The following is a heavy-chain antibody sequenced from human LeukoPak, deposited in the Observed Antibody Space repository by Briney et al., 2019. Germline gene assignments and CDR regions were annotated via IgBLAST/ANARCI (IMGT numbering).Heavy chain of an antibody. J-gene: IGHJ3*02. V-gene: IGHV4-59*01. Sequence: KASETLSLTCTVSGGSISSYYWSWIRQPPGKGLGWIGYIYYSGSTNYNPSLKSRVTISVDTSKNQFSLKLSSVTAADTAVYYCARSRRDIVVVPAALAWDAFDIWGQGTMVTVSS. CDR2: IYYSGST. CDR1: GGSISSYY. D-gene: IGHD2-2*01. CDR3: ARSRRDIVVVPAALAWDAFDI.